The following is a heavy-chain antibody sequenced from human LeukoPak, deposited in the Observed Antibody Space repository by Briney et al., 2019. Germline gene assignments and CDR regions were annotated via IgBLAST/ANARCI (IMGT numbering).Heavy chain of an antibody. Sequence: SETLSLTCTVSGGSISSSSYYWGWIRQPPGKGLEWIGSIYYSGSTYYNPSLKSRVTISVDTSKNQFSLKLSSVTAADTAVYYCASSLWFGESFDYWGQGTLVTVSS. V-gene: IGHV4-39*01. D-gene: IGHD3-10*01. CDR3: ASSLWFGESFDY. J-gene: IGHJ4*02. CDR1: GGSISSSSYY. CDR2: IYYSGST.